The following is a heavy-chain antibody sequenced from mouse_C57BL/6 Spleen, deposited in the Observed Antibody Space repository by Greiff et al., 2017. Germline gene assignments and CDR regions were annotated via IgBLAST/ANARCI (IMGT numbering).Heavy chain of an antibody. V-gene: IGHV1-7*01. D-gene: IGHD2-1*01. CDR1: GYTFTSYW. CDR3: AIYGNYVDWYFDV. J-gene: IGHJ1*03. CDR2: INPSSGYT. Sequence: QVQLQQSGAELAKPGASVKLSCKASGYTFTSYWMHWVKQRPGQGLEWIGYINPSSGYTKYNQKFKDKATLTADKSSSTAYMQLSSLTYEYSAVYYCAIYGNYVDWYFDVWGTGTTVTVSS.